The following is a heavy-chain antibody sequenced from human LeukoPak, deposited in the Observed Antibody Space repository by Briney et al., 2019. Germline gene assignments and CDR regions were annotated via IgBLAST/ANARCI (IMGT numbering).Heavy chain of an antibody. V-gene: IGHV4-39*07. D-gene: IGHD3-16*01. J-gene: IGHJ3*02. Sequence: SETLSLTCTVSGGSISTSNYYWGWIRQPPGKGLEWIGNIFYSGSTYYSPSLRSRVTISVDTSKNQFSLELSSVTAADTAVYYCAREGATGEGDAFDIWGQGTMVTVSS. CDR2: IFYSGST. CDR3: AREGATGEGDAFDI. CDR1: GGSISTSNYY.